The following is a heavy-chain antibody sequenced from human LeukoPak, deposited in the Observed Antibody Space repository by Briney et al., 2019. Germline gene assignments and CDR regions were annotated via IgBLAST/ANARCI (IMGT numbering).Heavy chain of an antibody. Sequence: ASVNVSFTASGYSFTIHYMHWVRQAPGQGLEWMGLINPRGTSTIYAEKFQGRIIMTRDMSTTTDYMELSSLKSDDTAVYYCARDNSIHERGWWFDPWGQGTLVTVSS. J-gene: IGHJ5*02. CDR3: ARDNSIHERGWWFDP. D-gene: IGHD4-23*01. CDR2: INPRGTST. V-gene: IGHV1-46*01. CDR1: GYSFTIHY.